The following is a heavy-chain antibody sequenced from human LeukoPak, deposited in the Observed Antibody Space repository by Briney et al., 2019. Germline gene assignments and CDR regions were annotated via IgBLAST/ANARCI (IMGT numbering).Heavy chain of an antibody. D-gene: IGHD3-22*01. CDR3: ARDAYIDRYFDY. J-gene: IGHJ4*02. CDR2: ISGSGGST. Sequence: GGSPRLSCAASGFTFSSYAMSWVRQAPGKGLEWVSAISGSGGSTYYADSVKGRFTISRDNAKNSMYLQMNSLRADDTAVYYCARDAYIDRYFDYWGQGTLVTVSS. CDR1: GFTFSSYA. V-gene: IGHV3-23*01.